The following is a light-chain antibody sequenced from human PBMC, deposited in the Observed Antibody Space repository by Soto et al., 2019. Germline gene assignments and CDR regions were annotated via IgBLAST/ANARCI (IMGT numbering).Light chain of an antibody. Sequence: EIVLTQSPGTLSLSPGERATLSCRASQSVSSSYLAWYQQKPGQAPRLLIYGASSRATGIPDRFSGSASGTDFTLTISRLEPEDFAVYYCQQYGSSPTITFGKGTRLEIK. J-gene: IGKJ5*01. CDR2: GAS. V-gene: IGKV3-20*01. CDR3: QQYGSSPTIT. CDR1: QSVSSSY.